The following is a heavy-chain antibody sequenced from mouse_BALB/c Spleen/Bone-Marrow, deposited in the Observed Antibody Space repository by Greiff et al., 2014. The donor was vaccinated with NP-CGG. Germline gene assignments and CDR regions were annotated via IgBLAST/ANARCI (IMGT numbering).Heavy chain of an antibody. CDR1: GLDFSRFW. Sequence: VQLKDSGGGLVQPGGSLKLSCAASGLDFSRFWMSWVRQAPGKGLEWIGEINPDSSTINYTPSLKDKFIISRDNAKNTLYLQMSKVRSEDTALYYCARLGYYGSFAFWGQGTLVTVSA. D-gene: IGHD1-2*01. CDR2: INPDSSTI. CDR3: ARLGYYGSFAF. V-gene: IGHV4-1*02. J-gene: IGHJ3*01.